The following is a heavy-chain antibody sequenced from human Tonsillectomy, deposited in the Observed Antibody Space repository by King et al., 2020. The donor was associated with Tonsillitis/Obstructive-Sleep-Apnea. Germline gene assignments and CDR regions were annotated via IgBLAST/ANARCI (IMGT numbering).Heavy chain of an antibody. CDR3: ARAVTMLRGVSNY. CDR1: GFTFSNYD. D-gene: IGHD3-10*01. J-gene: IGHJ4*02. V-gene: IGHV3-48*01. Sequence: VQLVESGGGLVQPGGSLRLSCAASGFTFSNYDMNWVRQAPGKGLGGLSFISSSGSAIYYADSVKGRFTISRDNAENSLFLQMNSLRGEDTAVYYCARAVTMLRGVSNYWGQGTLVTVSS. CDR2: ISSSGSAI.